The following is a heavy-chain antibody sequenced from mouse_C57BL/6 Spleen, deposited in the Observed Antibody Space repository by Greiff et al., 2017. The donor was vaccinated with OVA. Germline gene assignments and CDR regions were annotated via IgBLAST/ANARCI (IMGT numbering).Heavy chain of an antibody. Sequence: EVQLVESEGGLVQPGSSMKLSCTASGFTFSDYYMAWVRQVPEKGLEWVANINYDGSSTYYLDSLKSRFIISRDNAKNILYLQMSSLKSEDTATYYCARGSLYYGSSYDAMDYWGQGTSVTVSS. V-gene: IGHV5-16*01. CDR3: ARGSLYYGSSYDAMDY. CDR2: INYDGSST. CDR1: GFTFSDYY. J-gene: IGHJ4*01. D-gene: IGHD1-1*01.